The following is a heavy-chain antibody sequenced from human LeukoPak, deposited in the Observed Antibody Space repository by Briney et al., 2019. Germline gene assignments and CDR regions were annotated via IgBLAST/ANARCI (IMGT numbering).Heavy chain of an antibody. Sequence: GGSLRLSCAASGFTVSSNYMSWVRQAPGKGLEWVSAISGSGGSTYYADSVKGRFTISRDNSRNTLYLQMNSLRAEDTAVYYCAKSLYGSGSYYGFDYWGQGTLVTVSS. CDR2: ISGSGGST. CDR3: AKSLYGSGSYYGFDY. CDR1: GFTVSSNY. J-gene: IGHJ4*02. V-gene: IGHV3-23*01. D-gene: IGHD3-10*01.